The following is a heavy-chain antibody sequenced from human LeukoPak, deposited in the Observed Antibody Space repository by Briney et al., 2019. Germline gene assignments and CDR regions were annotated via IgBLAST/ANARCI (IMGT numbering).Heavy chain of an antibody. D-gene: IGHD3-22*01. CDR2: ISTSGST. J-gene: IGHJ3*02. CDR3: ARDRYYYDSSSYFSAFDT. Sequence: PSETLSLTCTVSGGSISSYYWSWIRQPAGKGLESIGHISTSGSTNYNPSLKSRVTMSVDSSKNQFSLKLRSVTAADTAVYYCARDRYYYDSSSYFSAFDTWGQGTMVTVSS. V-gene: IGHV4-4*07. CDR1: GGSISSYY.